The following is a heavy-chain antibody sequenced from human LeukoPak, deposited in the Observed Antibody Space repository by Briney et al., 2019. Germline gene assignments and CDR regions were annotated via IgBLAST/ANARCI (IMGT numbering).Heavy chain of an antibody. V-gene: IGHV4-34*01. Sequence: SETLSLTCAVYGGSFSGYYWSWIRQPPGKGLEWIGEINHSGSTNYNPSLKSRVTIPVDTSKNQFSLKLSSVTAADTAVYYCARIRSATVTTKVYAFDIWGQGTMVTVSS. J-gene: IGHJ3*02. D-gene: IGHD4-17*01. CDR1: GGSFSGYY. CDR3: ARIRSATVTTKVYAFDI. CDR2: INHSGST.